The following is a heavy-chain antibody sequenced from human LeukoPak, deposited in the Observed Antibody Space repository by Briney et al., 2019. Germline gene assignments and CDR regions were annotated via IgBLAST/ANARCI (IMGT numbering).Heavy chain of an antibody. D-gene: IGHD1-26*01. CDR2: MNIDGSEK. V-gene: IGHV3-7*01. CDR3: ARDPVEWELLLDY. J-gene: IGHJ4*02. Sequence: GGSLRLSCAASGFTFSSYWMGWVRQAPGKRLEWVANMNIDGSEKYYADSAKGRFTISRDNARNSVYLQMNSLRVEDMAVYYCARDPVEWELLLDYWGQGTLVTVSS. CDR1: GFTFSSYW.